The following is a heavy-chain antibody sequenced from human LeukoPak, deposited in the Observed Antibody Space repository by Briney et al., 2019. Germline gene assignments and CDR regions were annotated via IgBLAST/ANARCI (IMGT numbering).Heavy chain of an antibody. V-gene: IGHV4-61*01. CDR3: ARDKGYIGDYGT. Sequence: NTSETLSFTCTGSGGSITDGSYYWTWIRQPPGKGREWIGNMFYTGNIKYNPSSGTTNYNPSLESRVTISVDTSKNQFSLRVSPVTAADTAVYYCARDKGYIGDYGTWGQGTLVTVSS. J-gene: IGHJ5*02. CDR1: GGSITDGSYY. CDR2: MFYTGNIKYNPSSGTT. D-gene: IGHD4-17*01.